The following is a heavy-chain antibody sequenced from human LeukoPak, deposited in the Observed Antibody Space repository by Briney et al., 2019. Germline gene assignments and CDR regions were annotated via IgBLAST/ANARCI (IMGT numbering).Heavy chain of an antibody. CDR3: ARDRATYYYGMDV. D-gene: IGHD3-10*01. Sequence: GGSLRLSCAAPGFTFSSYAMHWVRQAPGKGLERVAVTSYDGSNKYYADSVKGRFTISRDNSKNTLYLQMNSLRAEDTAVYYCARDRATYYYGMDVWGQGTTVTVSS. V-gene: IGHV3-30*04. CDR1: GFTFSSYA. J-gene: IGHJ6*02. CDR2: TSYDGSNK.